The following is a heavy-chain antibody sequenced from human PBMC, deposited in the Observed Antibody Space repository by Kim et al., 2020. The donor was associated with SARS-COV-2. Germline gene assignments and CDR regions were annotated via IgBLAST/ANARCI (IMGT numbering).Heavy chain of an antibody. J-gene: IGHJ4*02. CDR3: ARDRATFDY. Sequence: SETLSLTCTVSGGSISSYYWSWIRQPPGKGLEWIGYIYYSGSTNYNPSLKSRVTISVDTSKNQFSLKLSSVTAADTAVYYCARDRATFDYWGQGTLVTVSS. CDR2: IYYSGST. V-gene: IGHV4-59*13. CDR1: GGSISSYY. D-gene: IGHD1-26*01.